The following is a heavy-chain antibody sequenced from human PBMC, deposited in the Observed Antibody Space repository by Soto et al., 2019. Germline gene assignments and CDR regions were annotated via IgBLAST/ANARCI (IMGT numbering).Heavy chain of an antibody. D-gene: IGHD5-12*01. V-gene: IGHV4-30-4*01. CDR3: ARGQEGVVATH. J-gene: IGHJ4*02. CDR2: IYYSGST. Sequence: PSETLSLTCTVSGGSISSGDYYWSWIRQPPGKGLEWIGYIYYSGSTYYNPSLKSRVTISVDTSKNQFSLKLSSVTAADTAVYYCARGQEGVVATHWGQGTLVTVSS. CDR1: GGSISSGDYY.